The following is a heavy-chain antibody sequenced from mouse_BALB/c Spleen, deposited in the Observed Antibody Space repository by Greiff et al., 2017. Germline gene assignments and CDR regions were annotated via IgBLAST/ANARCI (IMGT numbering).Heavy chain of an antibody. CDR2: IDPENGDT. Sequence: EVQLKESGAELVRSGASVKLSCTASGFNIKDYYMHWVKQRPEQGLEWIGWIDPENGDTEYAPKFQGKATMTADTSSSTAYMQLSSLASEDSAVYYCARWGGLRNYAMDYWGQGTSVTVSS. J-gene: IGHJ4*01. D-gene: IGHD1-1*01. CDR3: ARWGGLRNYAMDY. CDR1: GFNIKDYY. V-gene: IGHV14-4*02.